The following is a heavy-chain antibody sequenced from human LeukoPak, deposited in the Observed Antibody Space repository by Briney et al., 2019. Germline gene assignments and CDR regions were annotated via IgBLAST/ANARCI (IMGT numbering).Heavy chain of an antibody. Sequence: PVGSLRLSCAASGFTFTIFEMNWFRQAPGRGLEWIAYISASGNIVDYAESVKGRFTISRDNSKSSLYLRMNSLRAEDTAVYYCAALYYIKGTYWGQGTLVTVSS. D-gene: IGHD3-10*01. CDR2: ISASGNIV. V-gene: IGHV3-48*03. J-gene: IGHJ4*02. CDR3: AALYYIKGTY. CDR1: GFTFTIFE.